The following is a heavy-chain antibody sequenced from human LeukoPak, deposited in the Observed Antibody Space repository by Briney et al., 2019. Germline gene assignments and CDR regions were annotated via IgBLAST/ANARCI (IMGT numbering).Heavy chain of an antibody. CDR1: GFTFSTYD. Sequence: PGGSLRLSCAASGFTFSTYDMHWVRQITGKGLEWVSGIGTAGDTYYPASVKGRFTISRENAKNSLYLQMNSLRGGDTAVYYCVRAGTYCSGDCSDDAFDLWGQGTVVTVSS. CDR2: IGTAGDT. CDR3: VRAGTYCSGDCSDDAFDL. J-gene: IGHJ3*01. D-gene: IGHD2-21*02. V-gene: IGHV3-13*01.